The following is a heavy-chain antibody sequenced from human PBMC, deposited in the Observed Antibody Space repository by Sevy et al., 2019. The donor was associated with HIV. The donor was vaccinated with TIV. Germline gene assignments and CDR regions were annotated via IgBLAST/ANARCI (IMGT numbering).Heavy chain of an antibody. CDR2: ISSSGSTI. Sequence: GGSLRLSCTASGFTFSDYYMSWIRQAPGKGLEWVSYISSSGSTIYYADSVKGRFTISRDNAKNSLYLQMNSLRAEDTAVYYCARHKSYYYYGMDVWGQGTTVTVSS. V-gene: IGHV3-11*01. CDR3: ARHKSYYYYGMDV. J-gene: IGHJ6*02. CDR1: GFTFSDYY.